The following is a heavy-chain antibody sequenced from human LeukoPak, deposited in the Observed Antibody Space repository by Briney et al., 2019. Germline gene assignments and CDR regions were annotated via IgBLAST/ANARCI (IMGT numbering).Heavy chain of an antibody. J-gene: IGHJ6*02. CDR2: ISYDGSNK. CDR1: GFTFSSYA. V-gene: IGHV3-30*04. CDR3: AKIVESGSSGWYLQTYYYYGMDV. Sequence: QPGRSLRLSCAASGFTFSSYAMHWVRQAPGKGLEWVAVISYDGSNKYYADSVKGRFTISRDNSKNTLYLQMNSLRAEDTAVYYCAKIVESGSSGWYLQTYYYYGMDVWGQGTTVTVSS. D-gene: IGHD6-19*01.